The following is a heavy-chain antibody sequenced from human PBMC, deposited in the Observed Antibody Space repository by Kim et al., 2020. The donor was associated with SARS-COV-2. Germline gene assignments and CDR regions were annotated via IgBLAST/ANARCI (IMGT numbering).Heavy chain of an antibody. V-gene: IGHV4-59*13. Sequence: SETLSLTCTVSGGSISSYYWSWIRQPPGKGLEWIGYIYYSGSTNYNPSLKSRVTISVDTSKNQFSLKLSSVTAADTAVYYCARDLCIAAAGTICDAFDIWGQGTMVTVSS. J-gene: IGHJ3*02. D-gene: IGHD6-13*01. CDR2: IYYSGST. CDR3: ARDLCIAAAGTICDAFDI. CDR1: GGSISSYY.